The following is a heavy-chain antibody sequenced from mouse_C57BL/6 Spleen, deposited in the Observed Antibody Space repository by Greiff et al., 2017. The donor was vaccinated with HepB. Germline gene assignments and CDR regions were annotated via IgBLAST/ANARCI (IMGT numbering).Heavy chain of an antibody. Sequence: VQRVESGPGLVAPSQSLSITCTVSGFSLTSYGVHWVRQPPGKGLEWLVVIWSDGSTTYNSALKSRLSISNDNSKSQVFLKMNSLQTDDTAMYYCARHDYSNYDYAMDYWGQGTSVTVSS. CDR1: GFSLTSYG. CDR2: IWSDGST. J-gene: IGHJ4*01. CDR3: ARHDYSNYDYAMDY. D-gene: IGHD2-5*01. V-gene: IGHV2-6-1*01.